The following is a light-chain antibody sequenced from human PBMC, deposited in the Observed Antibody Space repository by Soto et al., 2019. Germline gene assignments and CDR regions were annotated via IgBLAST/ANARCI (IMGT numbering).Light chain of an antibody. CDR3: QQYNSYWT. V-gene: IGKV1-5*03. CDR2: KAS. J-gene: IGKJ1*01. Sequence: DLQMTQSPSTLSASVGARVTITCRASQSISSWLAWYQQKPGKAPKLLIYKASSLESGVPSRFSGSGSGTEFTLTISSLQPDDFATYYCQQYNSYWTVGQGSKVDIK. CDR1: QSISSW.